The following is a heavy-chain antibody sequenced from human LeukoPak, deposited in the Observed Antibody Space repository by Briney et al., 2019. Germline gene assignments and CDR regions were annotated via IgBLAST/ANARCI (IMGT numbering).Heavy chain of an antibody. D-gene: IGHD6-6*01. Sequence: ASVKVSFKASGYTFTGNFIHWVRQAPGQGLEWVGWINPNGGGTNYAQKFQGRVTMTRDTSISTAYMDLSSLTSEDTAIYYCARGHSSLRLYYFDYWGQGTLVTVSS. CDR1: GYTFTGNF. V-gene: IGHV1-2*02. CDR2: INPNGGGT. CDR3: ARGHSSLRLYYFDY. J-gene: IGHJ4*02.